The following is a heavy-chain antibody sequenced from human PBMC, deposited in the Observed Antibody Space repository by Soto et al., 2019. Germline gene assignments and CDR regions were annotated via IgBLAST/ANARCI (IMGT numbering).Heavy chain of an antibody. Sequence: GGSLRLSCAGSGFTFNNYAMHWVRQAPGKGLEWVSAISTSGGTTFYADPVTGRFTISRDNSKNTLFLQMKILGADDSAIYYCANDVSLAHFEFWGQGTLVTVSS. J-gene: IGHJ4*02. V-gene: IGHV3-23*01. CDR2: ISTSGGTT. D-gene: IGHD3-16*01. CDR3: ANDVSLAHFEF. CDR1: GFTFNNYA.